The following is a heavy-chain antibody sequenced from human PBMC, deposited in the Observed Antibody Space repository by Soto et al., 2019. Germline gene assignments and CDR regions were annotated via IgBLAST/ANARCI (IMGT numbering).Heavy chain of an antibody. J-gene: IGHJ4*02. Sequence: PLEAPSPTLPVSGGPLRRGGFYLGRVPPPPGKGLEWIGSIYYSGSTYYNPSLKSRVTISVDTSKNQFSLKLSSVTAADTAVYYCAKTAAVPPKGYFDYWGQGTLVTVSS. CDR3: AKTAAVPPKGYFDY. CDR2: IYYSGST. V-gene: IGHV4-39*05. CDR1: GGPLRRGGFY. D-gene: IGHD6-13*01.